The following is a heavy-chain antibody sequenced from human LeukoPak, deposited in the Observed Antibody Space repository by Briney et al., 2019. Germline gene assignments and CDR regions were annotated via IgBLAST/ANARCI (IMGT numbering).Heavy chain of an antibody. D-gene: IGHD2-21*01. CDR1: GGTFSSYT. CDR3: ARDGGKVGIDY. CDR2: IIPILGIA. J-gene: IGHJ4*02. Sequence: SVKVSCKASGGTFSSYTISWVRQAPGQGLEWMGRIIPILGIANYAQKFQGRVTMTADKSTSTAYMELSSLRSEDTAVYYCARDGGKVGIDYWGQGTLVTVSS. V-gene: IGHV1-69*04.